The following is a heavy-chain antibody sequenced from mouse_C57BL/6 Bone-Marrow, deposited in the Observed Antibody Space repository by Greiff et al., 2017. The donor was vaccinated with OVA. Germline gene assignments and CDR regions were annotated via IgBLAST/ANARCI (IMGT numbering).Heavy chain of an antibody. CDR2: IWSGGST. V-gene: IGHV2-2*01. CDR1: GFSLTSYG. J-gene: IGHJ1*03. CDR3: ARVYGSSYRYFDV. Sequence: VKLVESGPGLVQPSQSLSITCTVSGFSLTSYGVHWVRQSPGKGLEWLGVIWSGGSTDYNAAFISRLSISKDNSKSQVFFKMNSLQADDTAIYYCARVYGSSYRYFDVWGTGTTVTVSS. D-gene: IGHD1-1*01.